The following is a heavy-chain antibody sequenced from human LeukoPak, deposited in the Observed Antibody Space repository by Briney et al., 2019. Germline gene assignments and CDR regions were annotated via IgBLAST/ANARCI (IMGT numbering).Heavy chain of an antibody. CDR3: ARLDILTGYDWFDP. CDR2: IYPGDSDT. J-gene: IGHJ5*02. Sequence: LGESLKISCKGSGYSFTSYWIGWVRQMPGKGLEWMGIIYPGDSDTRYSPSFQGQVTISADKSISTAYLQWSSLKASGTAMYYCARLDILTGYDWFDPWGQGTLVTVSS. V-gene: IGHV5-51*01. D-gene: IGHD3-9*01. CDR1: GYSFTSYW.